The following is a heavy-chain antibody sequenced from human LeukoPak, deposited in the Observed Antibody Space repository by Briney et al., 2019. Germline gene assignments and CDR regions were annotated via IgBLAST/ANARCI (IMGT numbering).Heavy chain of an antibody. CDR1: GYRFTNYW. CDR3: AIGGDSSTSCYRCFDY. CDR2: IYPGDSDT. Sequence: GASLKISCKGSGYRFTNYWIGWVRQMPGKGLEWMGLIYPGDSDTRYRPSFQGHVTISADKSISTAYLQWSSLKASDTAMYYCAIGGDSSTSCYRCFDYWGQGTLVTVSS. J-gene: IGHJ4*02. V-gene: IGHV5-51*01. D-gene: IGHD2-2*02.